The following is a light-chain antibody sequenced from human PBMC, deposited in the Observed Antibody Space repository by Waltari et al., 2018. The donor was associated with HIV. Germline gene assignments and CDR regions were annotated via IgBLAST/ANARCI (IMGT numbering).Light chain of an antibody. V-gene: IGKV1-39*01. J-gene: IGKJ5*01. Sequence: QLTQSPSSLSASLGDKVTITCRASQNIKTLLNWYQLRPGKAPRLLIYGVSGLPTGVPSRFTCGGSGADFTLTINNLQPEDFSSYFCQQTYSVSITFGPGTRVEI. CDR2: GVS. CDR3: QQTYSVSIT. CDR1: QNIKTL.